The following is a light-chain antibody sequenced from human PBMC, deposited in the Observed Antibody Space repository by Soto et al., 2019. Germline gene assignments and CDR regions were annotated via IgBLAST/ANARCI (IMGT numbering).Light chain of an antibody. J-gene: IGLJ1*01. Sequence: QSVLTQPASVSGSPGQSITISCTGTSSDVGGYNYVSWYQHHPGKAPKLIIYGVSNRPSGVSIRFSGSKSHNTASLTISGLQPEDEADYHCSSYTTSNTRQTVFGTGTKLTVL. CDR2: GVS. CDR1: SSDVGGYNY. CDR3: SSYTTSNTRQTV. V-gene: IGLV2-14*03.